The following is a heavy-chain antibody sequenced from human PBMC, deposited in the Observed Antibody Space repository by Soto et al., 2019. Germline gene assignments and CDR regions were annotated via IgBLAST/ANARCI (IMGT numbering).Heavy chain of an antibody. CDR2: IDPDGTTT. V-gene: IGHV3-74*01. J-gene: IGHJ1*01. Sequence: GGSLRLSCALSGFDSSYYLIQWFRQSPGKGLEWVSRIDPDGTTTNYADSVKGRFSVSRDNAKKTIYLQMNSLTADDTALYYCARGPRPSSAGTGAYWGQGTLVTVSS. CDR1: GFDSSYYL. D-gene: IGHD1-1*01. CDR3: ARGPRPSSAGTGAY.